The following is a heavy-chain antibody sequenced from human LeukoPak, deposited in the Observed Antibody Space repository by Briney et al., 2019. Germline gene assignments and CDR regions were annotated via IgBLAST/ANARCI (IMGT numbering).Heavy chain of an antibody. CDR2: IYRDGST. CDR1: GFTVSRNY. CDR3: ARATQAYWYFDF. Sequence: GGSLRLSCAVSGFTVSRNYMSWVRQAPGKGLEWVSVIYRDGSTYYADPVKGRFTISRDKSKNTLYLQMNSLSAEDTAVYHCARATQAYWYFDFWGRGTLVTVSS. J-gene: IGHJ2*01. V-gene: IGHV3-53*01.